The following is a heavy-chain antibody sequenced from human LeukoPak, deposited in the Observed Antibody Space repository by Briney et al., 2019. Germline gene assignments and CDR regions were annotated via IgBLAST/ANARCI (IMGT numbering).Heavy chain of an antibody. CDR1: GGTFSSYA. Sequence: ASVKVSCKASGGTFSSYAISWVRQAPGQGLEWMGRIIPILGIANYAQKFQGRVTITADKSTSTVYMELSSLRSEDTAVYYCARGPVVPAAYGMDVWGQGTTVTVSS. J-gene: IGHJ6*02. D-gene: IGHD2-2*01. CDR2: IIPILGIA. V-gene: IGHV1-69*04. CDR3: ARGPVVPAAYGMDV.